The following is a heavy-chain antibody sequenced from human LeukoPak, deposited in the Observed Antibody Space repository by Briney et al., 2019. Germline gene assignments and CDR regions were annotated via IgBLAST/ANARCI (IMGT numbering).Heavy chain of an antibody. D-gene: IGHD1-26*01. J-gene: IGHJ6*02. CDR2: ISSSGSTI. CDR3: ARDFWVVGAPSYYYVMDV. CDR1: GFTFSDYY. V-gene: IGHV3-11*01. Sequence: GGSLRLSCAASGFTFSDYYMSWIRQAPGKGLEWVSYISSSGSTIYYADSVKGRFTNSRDNAKNSLYLQMNSLRAEDTAVYYCARDFWVVGAPSYYYVMDVWGQGTTVTVSS.